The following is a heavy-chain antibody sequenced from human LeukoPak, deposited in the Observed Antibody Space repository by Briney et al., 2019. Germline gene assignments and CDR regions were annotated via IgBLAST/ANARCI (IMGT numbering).Heavy chain of an antibody. CDR2: IKTKTGKP. J-gene: IGHJ6*03. V-gene: IGHV7-4-1*02. Sequence: ASVKVSCKASGYTFTNYGVNWVRQAPGQGLEWMGWIKTKTGKPTYAQGFTGRFVFSLDTSVTTAYLQISSLKAEDTAVYYCARGGPLYNWNYYYYMDVWGKGTTVTVSS. CDR3: ARGGPLYNWNYYYYMDV. CDR1: GYTFTNYG. D-gene: IGHD1-20*01.